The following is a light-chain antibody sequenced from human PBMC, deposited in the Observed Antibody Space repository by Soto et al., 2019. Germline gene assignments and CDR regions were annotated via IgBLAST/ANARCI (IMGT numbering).Light chain of an antibody. V-gene: IGKV1-5*03. CDR1: QSISSW. Sequence: DVQMTQSPSTLSASVGNRVTITCRASQSISSWLAWYQQKPAKAPKLLIYKTSNLESGVPSRFSGSGSGTEFTLTISSLQPDDFATYFCQQYTSCPLTFGGGTKVEI. J-gene: IGKJ4*01. CDR3: QQYTSCPLT. CDR2: KTS.